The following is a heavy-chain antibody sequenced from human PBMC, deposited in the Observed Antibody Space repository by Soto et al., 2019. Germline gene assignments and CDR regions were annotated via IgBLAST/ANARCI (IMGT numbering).Heavy chain of an antibody. CDR2: IYSGGST. CDR3: ARTCSGGTCSFDY. D-gene: IGHD2-15*01. J-gene: IGHJ4*02. CDR1: GFTVSSNY. Sequence: EAGGGLVQPWGSLRLSCAASGFTVSSNYMSWVRQAPGKGLEWVSVIYSGGSTYYADSVKGRFTISRDNSENTLYLQMNSLRAEDTAVYYCARTCSGGTCSFDYWGQGTLVTVSS. V-gene: IGHV3-66*01.